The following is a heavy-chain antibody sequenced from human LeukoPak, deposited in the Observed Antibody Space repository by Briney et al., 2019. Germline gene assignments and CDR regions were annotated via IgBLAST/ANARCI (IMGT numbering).Heavy chain of an antibody. CDR3: ARDLSSSATFYYYYYYMDV. J-gene: IGHJ6*03. Sequence: GASVKVSCKASGYTFTGYYMHWVRQAPGQGLEWMGWINPNSGGTNYAQKFQGRVTMTRDTSISTAYMELSRLRSDDTAVYYCARDLSSSATFYYYYYYMDVWGKGTTVTVSS. D-gene: IGHD6-6*01. CDR1: GYTFTGYY. CDR2: INPNSGGT. V-gene: IGHV1-2*02.